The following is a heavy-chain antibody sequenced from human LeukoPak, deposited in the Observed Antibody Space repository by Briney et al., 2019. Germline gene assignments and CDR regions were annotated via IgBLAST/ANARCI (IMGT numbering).Heavy chain of an antibody. CDR1: GFTFSRYA. V-gene: IGHV3-30*14. Sequence: GRSLRLSCAASGFTFSRYAMHWVRQAPGKGLEWVAVISYDENNENYADSVKGRFTISRDNSKNTLYLQMNSLQAGDTAVYYCARGIILTGYTYWGQGILVTVSS. J-gene: IGHJ4*02. CDR2: ISYDENNE. D-gene: IGHD3-9*01. CDR3: ARGIILTGYTY.